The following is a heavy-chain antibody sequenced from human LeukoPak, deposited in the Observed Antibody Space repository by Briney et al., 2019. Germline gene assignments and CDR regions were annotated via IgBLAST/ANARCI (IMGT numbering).Heavy chain of an antibody. V-gene: IGHV4-39*01. CDR2: IYYSGST. D-gene: IGHD3-10*01. J-gene: IGHJ3*02. CDR3: ARRLVLRPGYYYGSGGSRAFDI. CDR1: GGSISSSSYY. Sequence: PSETLSLTCTVSGGSISSSSYYWGWIRQPPGKGLEWIGGIYYSGSTYYNPSLKSRVTISVDTSKNQFSLKLSSVTAADTAVYYCARRLVLRPGYYYGSGGSRAFDIWGQGTMVTVSS.